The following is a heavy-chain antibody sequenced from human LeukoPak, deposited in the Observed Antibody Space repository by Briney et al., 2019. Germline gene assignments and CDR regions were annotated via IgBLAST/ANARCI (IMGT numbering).Heavy chain of an antibody. J-gene: IGHJ3*02. D-gene: IGHD6-19*01. Sequence: GGSLRLSCAASGFTFDDYAMHWVRQAPGKGLEWVSGISWNSGSIGYADSVKGRFTISRDNAKNSPYLQMNSLRAEDTALYYCAKGGQWLVRVVAFDIWGQGTMVTVSS. CDR2: ISWNSGSI. CDR1: GFTFDDYA. V-gene: IGHV3-9*01. CDR3: AKGGQWLVRVVAFDI.